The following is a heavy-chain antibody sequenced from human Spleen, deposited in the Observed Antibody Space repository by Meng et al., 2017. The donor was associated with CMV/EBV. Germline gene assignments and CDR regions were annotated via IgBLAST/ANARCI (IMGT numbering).Heavy chain of an antibody. D-gene: IGHD3-3*01. CDR2: IKPDGSEK. V-gene: IGHV3-7*01. J-gene: IGHJ4*02. Sequence: GESLKISCAASGFTFSTYWMNWVRQPPGKGLEWVASIKPDGSEKYYVDSVKGRFPIYRDNARNSLYLQMNSLRAEDTAVYYCASLSAPFTIFGVDFDYWGQGTLVTVSS. CDR1: GFTFSTYW. CDR3: ASLSAPFTIFGVDFDY.